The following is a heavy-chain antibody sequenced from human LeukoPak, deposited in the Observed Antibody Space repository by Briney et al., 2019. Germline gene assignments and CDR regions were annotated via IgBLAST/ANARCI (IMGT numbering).Heavy chain of an antibody. CDR2: IYTGGNT. V-gene: IGHV3-66*01. CDR3: ARDLYTDSSNF. J-gene: IGHJ4*02. CDR1: GFTVNNNY. Sequence: GGSLRLSCAASGFTVNNNYITWVRQAPGKGLEWVSVIYTGGNTNYADSVKGRFTISRDTSKNTVYLQMDSLRVEDSAVYFCARDLYTDSSNFWGQGTLVTVSS. D-gene: IGHD5-24*01.